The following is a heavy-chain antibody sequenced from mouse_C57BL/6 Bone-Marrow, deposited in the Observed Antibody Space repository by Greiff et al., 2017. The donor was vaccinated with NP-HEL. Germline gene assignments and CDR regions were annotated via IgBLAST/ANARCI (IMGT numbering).Heavy chain of an antibody. CDR1: GYTFTDYY. CDR3: ARGGYGNYLAWFAY. CDR2: INPYNGGT. Sequence: EVQLQESGPVLVKPGASVKMSCKASGYTFTDYYMNWVKQSHGKSLEWIGVINPYNGGTSYNQKFKGKATLTVDKSSSTAYMELNSLTSEDSAVYYGARGGYGNYLAWFAYGGQGTRVTVSA. D-gene: IGHD2-1*01. J-gene: IGHJ3*01. V-gene: IGHV1-19*01.